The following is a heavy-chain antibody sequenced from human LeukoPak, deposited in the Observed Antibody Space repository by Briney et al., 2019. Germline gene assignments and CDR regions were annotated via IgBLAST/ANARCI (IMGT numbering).Heavy chain of an antibody. CDR3: ANAVRDSSSTISCGMDV. V-gene: IGHV3-11*04. D-gene: IGHD6-13*01. Sequence: PGGSLRLSCAASGFTFSDYYMSWIRQAPGKGLEWVSYISSSGSTIYYADSVKGRFTISRDNSKNTLYLQMNSLRAEDTAVYYCANAVRDSSSTISCGMDVWGQGTMVTVSS. CDR1: GFTFSDYY. J-gene: IGHJ6*02. CDR2: ISSSGSTI.